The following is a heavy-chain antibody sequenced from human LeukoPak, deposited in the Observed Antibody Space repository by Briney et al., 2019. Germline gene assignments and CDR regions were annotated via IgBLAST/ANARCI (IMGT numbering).Heavy chain of an antibody. Sequence: GGSLRLSCAASGFTFSSYSMNWVRQAPGKGLEWGSSISSSSSYIYYADSLKGRFTISRDNAKNSLYLQVNSLRAEDTAVYYCATGIAATGSFDSWGQGTLVTVSS. V-gene: IGHV3-21*01. CDR2: ISSSSSYI. J-gene: IGHJ4*02. CDR3: ATGIAATGSFDS. D-gene: IGHD6-13*01. CDR1: GFTFSSYS.